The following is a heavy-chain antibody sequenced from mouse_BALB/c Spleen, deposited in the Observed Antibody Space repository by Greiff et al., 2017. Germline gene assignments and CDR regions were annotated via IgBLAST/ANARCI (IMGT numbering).Heavy chain of an antibody. J-gene: IGHJ4*01. D-gene: IGHD1-1*01. Sequence: DVMLVESGGGLVQPGGSRNLSCAASGFTFSSFGMHWVRQAPEKGLEWVAYISSGSSTIYYADTVKGRFTISRDNPKNILFLQMTSLRSEDTAMYYCARRFYDGWMGSYYYAMDYWGQGTSVTVSS. V-gene: IGHV5-17*02. CDR3: ARRFYDGWMGSYYYAMDY. CDR1: GFTFSSFG. CDR2: ISSGSSTI.